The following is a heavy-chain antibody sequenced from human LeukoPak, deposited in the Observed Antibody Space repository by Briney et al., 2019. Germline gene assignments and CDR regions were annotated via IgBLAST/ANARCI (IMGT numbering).Heavy chain of an antibody. D-gene: IGHD3-22*01. CDR2: IYYSGST. CDR1: GGSISSYY. V-gene: IGHV4-59*08. Sequence: SETLSLTCTVSGGSISSYYWSWIRQPPGKGLEWIGYIYYSGSTNYNPSLKSRVTISVDTSKNQFSLKLSSVTAADTAGYYCAVGPDYGSSGYYYRQWGQGTLVTVSS. J-gene: IGHJ4*02. CDR3: AVGPDYGSSGYYYRQ.